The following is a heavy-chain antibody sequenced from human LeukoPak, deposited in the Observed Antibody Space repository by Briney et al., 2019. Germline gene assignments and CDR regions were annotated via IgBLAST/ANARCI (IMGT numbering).Heavy chain of an antibody. V-gene: IGHV3-64D*06. Sequence: GGSLRLSCSASGFTFSSYAVHWVRQAPGKGLEYVSAISSNGGSTYYADSVKGRFTISRDNSKNTLYLQMSSLGAEDTAVYYCVKDRYDYVWGSYRYFDYWGQGTLVTVSS. CDR2: ISSNGGST. D-gene: IGHD3-16*02. J-gene: IGHJ4*02. CDR3: VKDRYDYVWGSYRYFDY. CDR1: GFTFSSYA.